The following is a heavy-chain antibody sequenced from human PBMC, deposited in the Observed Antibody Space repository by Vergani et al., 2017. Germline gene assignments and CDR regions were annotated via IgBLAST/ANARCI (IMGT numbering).Heavy chain of an antibody. CDR1: GITFKNAW. CDR2: IRSKNDGGTA. Sequence: EVQVVESGGGLIKPGGSLRLSCVVSGITFKNAWINWVRQAPGKGLEWIGRIRSKNDGGTADYAVPLKGRFTISRGDSKDSAFLLVNNLKTEDTAVYFCYTYYHDSWGQGTLVTVSS. CDR3: YTYYHDS. J-gene: IGHJ4*02. V-gene: IGHV3-15*01. D-gene: IGHD2-2*02.